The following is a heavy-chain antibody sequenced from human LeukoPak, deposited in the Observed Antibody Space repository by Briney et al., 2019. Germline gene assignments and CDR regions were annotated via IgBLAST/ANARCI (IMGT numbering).Heavy chain of an antibody. D-gene: IGHD6-19*01. CDR3: ARRFGSNSSGWARMYYFDY. J-gene: IGHJ4*02. CDR2: ASYSGSA. CDR1: GGSFTSYY. V-gene: IGHV4-59*08. Sequence: SETLSLTCTVSGGSFTSYYWSWIRQPPGKGLEWIGYASYSGSANYNPSLKSRVTISVATSKNQFSLKLSSVTAADTAVYYCARRFGSNSSGWARMYYFDYWGQGTLVTVSS.